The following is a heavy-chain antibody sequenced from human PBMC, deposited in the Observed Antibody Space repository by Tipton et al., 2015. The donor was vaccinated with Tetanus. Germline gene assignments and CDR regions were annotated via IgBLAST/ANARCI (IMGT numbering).Heavy chain of an antibody. D-gene: IGHD3-22*01. J-gene: IGHJ4*02. CDR1: GFTFSDYY. Sequence: SLRLSCAASGFTFSDYYMSWIRQAPGKGLEWVSYISSSSSYTNYADSVKGRFTISRDNAKNSLYLQMNSLRAEDTAVYYCARDRHDYYDSPIGSGYWGQGTLVTVSS. V-gene: IGHV3-11*06. CDR3: ARDRHDYYDSPIGSGY. CDR2: ISSSSSYT.